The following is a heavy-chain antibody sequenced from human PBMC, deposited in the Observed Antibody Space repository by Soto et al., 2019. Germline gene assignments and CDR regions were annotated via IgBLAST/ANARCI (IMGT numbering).Heavy chain of an antibody. J-gene: IGHJ4*02. V-gene: IGHV4-30-2*01. CDR2: IYHSGTT. Sequence: PSETLSLTCAVSGGSISSTDYSWGWNRQPPGKGLEWIGNIYHSGTTYYNPSLKSRVTVSVDRSKSQFSLRLSSVTAEDTAVYYCAKDKSAMIVVAPDYWGQGTLVTVSS. CDR3: AKDKSAMIVVAPDY. CDR1: GGSISSTDYS. D-gene: IGHD3-22*01.